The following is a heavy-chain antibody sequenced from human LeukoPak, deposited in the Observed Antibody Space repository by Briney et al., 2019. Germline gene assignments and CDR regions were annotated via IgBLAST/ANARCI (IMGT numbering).Heavy chain of an antibody. V-gene: IGHV3-53*01. CDR1: GFTVSSHY. J-gene: IGHJ4*02. CDR3: AKGRSGIAAAGLNY. Sequence: GGSLRLSCAVSGFTVSSHYITWVRQAPGKGLEWVPLIYSGGAIYYADSVKGRFTISRDNSKNTLYLQMNSLRAEDTAVYYCAKGRSGIAAAGLNYWGQGTLVTVSS. CDR2: IYSGGAI. D-gene: IGHD6-13*01.